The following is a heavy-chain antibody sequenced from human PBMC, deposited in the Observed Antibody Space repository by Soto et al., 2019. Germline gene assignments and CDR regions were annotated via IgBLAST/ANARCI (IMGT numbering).Heavy chain of an antibody. D-gene: IGHD4-17*01. CDR2: IIPSGGST. V-gene: IGHV1-46*01. CDR1: GYTFTSYY. Sequence: QVQLVQSGAEVKKPGASVKVSCKASGYTFTSYYMHWVRQAPGQGLEWMGIIIPSGGSTSYAQKLHGRVTMTRDTSTSTVYMELSSLRSEDTAVYYCARHDYGNVFDPWGQGTLVTVSS. J-gene: IGHJ5*02. CDR3: ARHDYGNVFDP.